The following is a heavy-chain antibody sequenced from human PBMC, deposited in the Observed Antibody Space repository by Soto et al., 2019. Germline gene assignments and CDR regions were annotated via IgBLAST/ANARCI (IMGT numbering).Heavy chain of an antibody. V-gene: IGHV4-34*01. J-gene: IGHJ4*02. D-gene: IGHD3-10*01. Sequence: SETLSLTCAVYGGSFSGYYWSWIRQPPGKGLEWIGEINHSGSTNYNPSLKSRVTISVDTSKNQFSLKLSSVTAADTAVYYCARWRFEYYFDYWGQGTLVTVSS. CDR1: GGSFSGYY. CDR3: ARWRFEYYFDY. CDR2: INHSGST.